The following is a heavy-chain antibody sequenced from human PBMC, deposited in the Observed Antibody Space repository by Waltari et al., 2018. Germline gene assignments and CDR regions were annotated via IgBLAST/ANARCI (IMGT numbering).Heavy chain of an antibody. CDR2: IYSGGTT. CDR1: GFTVSSSY. Sequence: EVQLVESGGGLIQPGGSLRLSCAASGFTVSSSYMNWVRQAPGKGVEWVSIIYSGGTTYYADSVKGRLTISRDNSKNMLYLQMNSLRAEDTAVYYGARDLWSSGRYAFDIWGQGTMVTVSS. CDR3: ARDLWSSGRYAFDI. D-gene: IGHD6-19*01. V-gene: IGHV3-53*01. J-gene: IGHJ3*02.